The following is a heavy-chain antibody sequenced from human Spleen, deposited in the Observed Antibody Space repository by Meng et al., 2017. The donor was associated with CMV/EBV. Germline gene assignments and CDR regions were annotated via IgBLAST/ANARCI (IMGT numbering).Heavy chain of an antibody. CDR2: IYYSGST. V-gene: IGHV4-61*01. J-gene: IGHJ6*02. D-gene: IGHD2-2*02. CDR3: ARDRVVPAAIHANYYYYGMDV. Sequence: SETLSLTCTVSGGSVSSGSYYWSWIRQPPGKGLEWIGYIYYSGSTNYNPSLKSRVTISVDTSKNQFSLKLSSVTAADTAVYYCARDRVVPAAIHANYYYYGMDVWGQGTTVTVSS. CDR1: GGSVSSGSYY.